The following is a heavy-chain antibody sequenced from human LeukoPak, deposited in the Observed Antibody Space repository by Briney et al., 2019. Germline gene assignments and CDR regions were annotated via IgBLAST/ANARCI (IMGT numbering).Heavy chain of an antibody. V-gene: IGHV3-30*18. CDR1: GFSFSAYG. CDR2: ISYDGSNK. J-gene: IGHJ4*02. D-gene: IGHD3-22*01. CDR3: AKDVWSSGYSPDY. Sequence: PGGSLRLSCAASGFSFSAYGVHWVRQAPGKGLEWVAVISYDGSNKYYADSVKGRFTISRDNSKNTLYLQMNSLRAEDTAVYYCAKDVWSSGYSPDYWGQGTLVTVSS.